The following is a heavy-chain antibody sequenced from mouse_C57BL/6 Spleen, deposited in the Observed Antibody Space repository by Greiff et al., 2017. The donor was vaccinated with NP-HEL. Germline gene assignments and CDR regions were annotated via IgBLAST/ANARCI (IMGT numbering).Heavy chain of an antibody. Sequence: QVQLQQPGAELVMPGASVKLSCKASGYTFTSYWMHWVKQRPGQGLEWIGEIDPSDSYTNYNQKFKGKSTLTVDKSSSTAYMQLSSLTSEDSAIYYCARKDYSKGGYYFDYWGQGTTLTVSS. V-gene: IGHV1-69*01. CDR3: ARKDYSKGGYYFDY. CDR1: GYTFTSYW. J-gene: IGHJ2*01. CDR2: IDPSDSYT. D-gene: IGHD2-5*01.